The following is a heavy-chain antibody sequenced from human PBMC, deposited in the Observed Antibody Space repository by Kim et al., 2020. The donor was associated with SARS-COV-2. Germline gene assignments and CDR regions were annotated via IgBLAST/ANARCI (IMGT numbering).Heavy chain of an antibody. J-gene: IGHJ4*02. V-gene: IGHV6-1*01. Sequence: SPTLSLTCAISRDSVSTNSAACNWIRPSPSRGLEWLGRTHYSSRWYNDYAVSVKSRITINPDTSKNQFSLQLNSVTPEDTAVYFCARGWLRSGFKYWGQGTLVTVSS. D-gene: IGHD5-12*01. CDR2: THYSSRWYN. CDR1: RDSVSTNSAA. CDR3: ARGWLRSGFKY.